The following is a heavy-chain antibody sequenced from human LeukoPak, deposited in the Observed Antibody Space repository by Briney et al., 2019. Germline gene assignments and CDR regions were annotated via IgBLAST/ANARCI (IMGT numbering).Heavy chain of an antibody. CDR3: ARQEVRGWFDP. Sequence: SETLSLTCSVSGGSISSTSYYWGWIRQPPGKGLEWIGSIYYSGTAYYNPSLKSRVTISVDTSKNQFSLKLSSVTAADTAVYYCARQEVRGWFDPWGQGTLVTVSS. CDR1: GGSISSTSYY. J-gene: IGHJ5*02. V-gene: IGHV4-39*01. CDR2: IYYSGTA.